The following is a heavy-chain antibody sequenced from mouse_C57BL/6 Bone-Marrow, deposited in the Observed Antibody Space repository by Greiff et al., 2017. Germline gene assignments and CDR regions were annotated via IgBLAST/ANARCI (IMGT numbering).Heavy chain of an antibody. CDR3: TLREY. CDR2: ISPNNGGT. V-gene: IGHV1-26*01. D-gene: IGHD3-2*02. J-gene: IGHJ2*01. Sequence: EVQLLQSGPGLVKPGASVKISCKASGFTFTDYYMNWVNQTHGKSLEWIGDISPNNGGTSYHQNVKGKGTLTVDKSSSTAYMELRSLTSEDSTVYYSTLREYWGQGTTLTVSS. CDR1: GFTFTDYY.